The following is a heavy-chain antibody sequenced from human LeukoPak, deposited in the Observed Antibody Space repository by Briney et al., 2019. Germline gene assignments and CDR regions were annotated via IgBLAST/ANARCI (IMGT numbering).Heavy chain of an antibody. CDR3: TRPLISDYGDYVNY. D-gene: IGHD4-17*01. CDR2: IRSKANSYAT. CDR1: GFTFSGSA. V-gene: IGHV3-73*01. Sequence: GGSLRLSCAASGFTFSGSAMHWVRQASGKGVEWVGRIRSKANSYATAYAASVKGRFTISRDDSKNTAYLQMNSLKTEDTAVYYCTRPLISDYGDYVNYWGQGTLVTVSS. J-gene: IGHJ4*02.